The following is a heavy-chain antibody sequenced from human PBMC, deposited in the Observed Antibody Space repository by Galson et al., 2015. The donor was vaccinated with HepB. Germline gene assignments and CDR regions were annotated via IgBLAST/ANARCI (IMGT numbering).Heavy chain of an antibody. Sequence: SLRLSCAASGFSFSSYVMHWVRQAPGKGLEWVSIISISAGSTNYADSVKGRFTISRDNSQNTLFLQMNSLRAEDTAVYYCAKGSITMFRGVSLDYWGQGTLVSVSS. CDR2: ISISAGST. CDR3: AKGSITMFRGVSLDY. V-gene: IGHV3-23*01. CDR1: GFSFSSYV. D-gene: IGHD3-10*01. J-gene: IGHJ4*02.